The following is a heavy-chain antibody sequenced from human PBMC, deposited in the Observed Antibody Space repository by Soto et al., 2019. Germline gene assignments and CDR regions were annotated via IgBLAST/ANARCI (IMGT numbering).Heavy chain of an antibody. J-gene: IGHJ4*02. CDR3: ARDKPGRTASGYDFWSGYYDY. Sequence: WGSLRLSCAASGFTFSSYAMHWVRQAPGKGLEWVAVISYDGSNKYYADSVKGRFTISRDNSKNTLYLQMNSLRAEDTAVYYCARDKPGRTASGYDFWSGYYDYWGQGTLVTVSS. CDR1: GFTFSSYA. V-gene: IGHV3-30-3*01. D-gene: IGHD3-3*01. CDR2: ISYDGSNK.